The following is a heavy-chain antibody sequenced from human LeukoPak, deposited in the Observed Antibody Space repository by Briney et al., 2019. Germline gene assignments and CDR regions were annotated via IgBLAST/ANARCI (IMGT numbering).Heavy chain of an antibody. J-gene: IGHJ4*02. CDR2: ISSSSSYI. Sequence: PGGSLRLSCAASGFTFSTYSMNWVRQAPGKGLEWVSSISSSSSYIYYADSVKGRFTISRDNAKNSLYLQMNSLRAEDTAVYYCARQVVVTRDYWGQGTLVTVSS. CDR1: GFTFSTYS. V-gene: IGHV3-21*01. CDR3: ARQVVVTRDY. D-gene: IGHD3-22*01.